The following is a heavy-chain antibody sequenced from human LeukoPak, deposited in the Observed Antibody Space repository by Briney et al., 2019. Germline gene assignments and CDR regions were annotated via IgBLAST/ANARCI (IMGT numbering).Heavy chain of an antibody. CDR1: GYSFTDYY. CDR2: INPNSGGT. D-gene: IGHD2-21*01. Sequence: ASVKVSCKASGYSFTDYYMHWVRQAPGQGLEWMGWINPNSGGTSSARKFQGRVTMTRDTSIATVYMEVSWLTSDGTAIYYCARADRLRGGPYLIGPWGQGTLVTVSS. J-gene: IGHJ5*02. CDR3: ARADRLRGGPYLIGP. V-gene: IGHV1-2*02.